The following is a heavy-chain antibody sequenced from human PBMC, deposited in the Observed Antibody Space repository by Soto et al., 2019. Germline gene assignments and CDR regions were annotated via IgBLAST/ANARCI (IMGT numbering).Heavy chain of an antibody. Sequence: SMQVSCKASGGTFSSYAISWVRQAPGQGLEWMGGIIPIFGTANYAQKFQGRVTITADESTSTAYMELSSLRSEDTAVYYCARGRYGSDYYYGMDVWGQGTTVPVSS. V-gene: IGHV1-69*13. CDR1: GGTFSSYA. CDR2: IIPIFGTA. CDR3: ARGRYGSDYYYGMDV. D-gene: IGHD3-10*01. J-gene: IGHJ6*02.